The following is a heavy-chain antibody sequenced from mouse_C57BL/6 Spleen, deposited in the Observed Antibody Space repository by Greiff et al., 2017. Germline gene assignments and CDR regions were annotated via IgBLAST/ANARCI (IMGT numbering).Heavy chain of an antibody. J-gene: IGHJ2*01. D-gene: IGHD1-1*01. CDR2: ISSGGSYT. CDR3: ARGGYGKVPFDY. CDR1: GFTFSSYG. V-gene: IGHV5-6*01. Sequence: EVHLVESGGDLVKPGGSLKLSCAASGFTFSSYGMSWVRQTPDKRLEWVATISSGGSYTYYPDSVKGRFTISRDNAKNTLYLQMSSLKSEDTAMYYCARGGYGKVPFDYWGQGTTLTVSS.